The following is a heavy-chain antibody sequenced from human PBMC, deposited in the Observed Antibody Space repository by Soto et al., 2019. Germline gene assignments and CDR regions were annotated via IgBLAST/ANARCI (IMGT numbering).Heavy chain of an antibody. CDR3: ARGYSSGWKNY. Sequence: SETLSLTCAVYGGSFSGYYWSWIRQPPGKGLEWIGEINHSGSTNYNPSLKSRVTISVDTSKNQFSLKLSSVTAADTAVYYCARGYSSGWKNYWGQGTLVTVSS. CDR2: INHSGST. J-gene: IGHJ4*02. D-gene: IGHD6-19*01. V-gene: IGHV4-34*01. CDR1: GGSFSGYY.